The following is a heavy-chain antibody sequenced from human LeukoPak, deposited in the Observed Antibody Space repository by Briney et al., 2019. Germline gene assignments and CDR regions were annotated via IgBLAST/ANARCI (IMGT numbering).Heavy chain of an antibody. CDR1: GYRFTEYY. V-gene: IGHV1-2*06. J-gene: IGHJ4*02. CDR3: ARGGDLGGIGFAINYY. CDR2: INPDSGGT. D-gene: IGHD1-26*01. Sequence: ASVRVSCKASGYRFTEYYIHWVRQAPGQGPEWMGRINPDSGGTDFAPRFQGRVTMTRDTSTSTVYMELSRLRSDDTAVYYCARGGDLGGIGFAINYYWGPGSLVTVSS.